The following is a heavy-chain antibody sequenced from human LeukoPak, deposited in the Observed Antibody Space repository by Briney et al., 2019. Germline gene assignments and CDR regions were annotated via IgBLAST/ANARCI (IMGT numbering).Heavy chain of an antibody. V-gene: IGHV1-69*13. CDR3: ARDGDYGDYAEYFQH. CDR1: GYTFTGYY. CDR2: IIPIFGTA. J-gene: IGHJ1*01. D-gene: IGHD4-17*01. Sequence: SVKVSCKASGYTFTGYYMHWVRQAPGQGLEWMGGIIPIFGTANYAQKFQGRVTITADESTSTAYMELSSLRSEDTAVYYCARDGDYGDYAEYFQHWGQGTLVTVSS.